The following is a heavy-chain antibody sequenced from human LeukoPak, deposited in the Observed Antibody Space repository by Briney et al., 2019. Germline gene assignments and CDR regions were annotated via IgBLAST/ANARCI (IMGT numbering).Heavy chain of an antibody. Sequence: GESLKISCMGSGYSFTSYWIGWVRQMPGKGLDWMRIFYPGDSDTRYSPSFQGQVTISADKSISTAYLQWSSLKASDTAMYYCARLGYYDSSGYYHSRPFDYWGQGTLVTVSS. CDR3: ARLGYYDSSGYYHSRPFDY. D-gene: IGHD3-22*01. CDR1: GYSFTSYW. J-gene: IGHJ4*02. CDR2: FYPGDSDT. V-gene: IGHV5-51*01.